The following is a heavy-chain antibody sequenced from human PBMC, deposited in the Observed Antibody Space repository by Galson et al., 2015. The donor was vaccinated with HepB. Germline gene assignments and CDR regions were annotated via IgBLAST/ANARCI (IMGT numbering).Heavy chain of an antibody. Sequence: SLRLSCAASGFTFSTSDFHWVRQAAGKDLKWVSAIGITSDTHYPDSVKGRFTISRENGRRSVYLQMNGLRAGDTAIYYCARAAPGFTASHHLDHWGQGILVTVSS. D-gene: IGHD2-2*01. CDR2: IGITSDT. J-gene: IGHJ4*02. V-gene: IGHV3-13*04. CDR3: ARAAPGFTASHHLDH. CDR1: GFTFSTSD.